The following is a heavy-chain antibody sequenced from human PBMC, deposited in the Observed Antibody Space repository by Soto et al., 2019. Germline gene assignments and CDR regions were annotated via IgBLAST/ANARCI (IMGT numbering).Heavy chain of an antibody. V-gene: IGHV3-15*07. J-gene: IGHJ4*02. CDR3: TTDYYEKVH. CDR1: GFTFSHPW. D-gene: IGHD1-26*01. Sequence: GGSLRLSCAASGFTFSHPWMTWVRQAPWKGLEWVGRIKSKADGGTTDYAEPVKGRFTISRDDSKNTLYLQMNSLKTEDTAFYFCTTDYYEKVHCGQGTLVTVSS. CDR2: IKSKADGGTT.